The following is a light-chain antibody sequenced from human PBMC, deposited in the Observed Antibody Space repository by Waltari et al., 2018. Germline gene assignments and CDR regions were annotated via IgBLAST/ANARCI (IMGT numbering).Light chain of an antibody. CDR2: KAN. J-gene: IGLJ3*02. V-gene: IGLV8-61*01. Sequence: QTVVTQEPSLSVSPGGTVTLTCALSSGSLSTTSYATWYQQTPGQAPRTLVYKANRSSSGVPDRFSGSILGNTAALTITGAQADDESDYYCALYMGSGIWVFGGGTRLTVL. CDR1: SGSLSTTSY. CDR3: ALYMGSGIWV.